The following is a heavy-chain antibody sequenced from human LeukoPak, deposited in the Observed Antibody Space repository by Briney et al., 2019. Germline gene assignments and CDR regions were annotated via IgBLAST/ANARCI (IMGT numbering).Heavy chain of an antibody. CDR1: GFSFGDYV. CDR2: IRTKAYGGTT. CDR3: TRVGDGSGFFNY. D-gene: IGHD3-22*01. J-gene: IGHJ4*02. V-gene: IGHV3-49*04. Sequence: PGGSLRLSCTASGFSFGDYVMSWVRQAPGMGLEWVSLIRTKAYGGTTEYAASVKGRFTISRDDSKTIAYLQMNSLKTEDTAMYYCTRVGDGSGFFNYWGQGALVTVSS.